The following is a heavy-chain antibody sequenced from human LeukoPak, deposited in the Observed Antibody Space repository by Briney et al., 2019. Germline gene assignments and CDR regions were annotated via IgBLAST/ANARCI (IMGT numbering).Heavy chain of an antibody. CDR2: ISSSSSTI. J-gene: IGHJ4*02. CDR1: GFTFSSYS. V-gene: IGHV3-48*02. Sequence: GGSLRLSCAASGFTFSSYSMNWVRQAPGKGLEWVSYISSSSSTIYYADSVKGRFTISRDNAKNSLYLQTNSLRDEDTAVYYCAREYPSGSSTPFDYWGQGTLVTVSS. CDR3: AREYPSGSSTPFDY. D-gene: IGHD1-26*01.